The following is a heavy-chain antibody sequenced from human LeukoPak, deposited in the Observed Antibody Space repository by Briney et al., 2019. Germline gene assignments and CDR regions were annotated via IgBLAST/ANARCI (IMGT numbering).Heavy chain of an antibody. CDR2: INPNSGGP. CDR1: GYTFTDYY. J-gene: IGHJ4*02. V-gene: IGHV1-2*02. D-gene: IGHD5-24*01. CDR3: ATEGDGYNYGYFDY. Sequence: ASVKVSCTASGYTFTDYYIHWVRQAPGQGLEWMGWINPNSGGPNYAQKFLGRVTMTRDTSVSTAYMELGRLKSDDTAVYFCATEGDGYNYGYFDYWGQGTLVTVSS.